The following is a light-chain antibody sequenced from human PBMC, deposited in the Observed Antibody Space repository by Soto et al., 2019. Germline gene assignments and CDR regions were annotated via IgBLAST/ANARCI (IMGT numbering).Light chain of an antibody. CDR1: SSDVGGYDY. J-gene: IGLJ3*02. CDR2: EVT. Sequence: QSALTQPASVSGSPGQSITISCTGTSSDVGGYDYVSWYQQHPGKAPKFMIYEVTNRPSGVSNRFSGSKSGNTASLTISGLQAEDEADYYCSSYTSSSTPWVFGGGTNLTVL. CDR3: SSYTSSSTPWV. V-gene: IGLV2-14*01.